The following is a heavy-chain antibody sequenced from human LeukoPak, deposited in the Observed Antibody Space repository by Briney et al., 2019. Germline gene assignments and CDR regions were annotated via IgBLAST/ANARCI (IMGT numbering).Heavy chain of an antibody. D-gene: IGHD3-22*01. J-gene: IGHJ4*02. CDR3: AKDYYDSSGYYTHFDY. CDR1: GFTFSRLA. V-gene: IGHV3-9*01. CDR2: ISWNSGSI. Sequence: LSGGSLRLSCAASGFTFSRLAMTWVRQAPGKGLEWVSGISWNSGSIGYADSVKGRFTISRDNAKNSLYLQMNSLRAEDTALYYCAKDYYDSSGYYTHFDYWGQGTLVTVSS.